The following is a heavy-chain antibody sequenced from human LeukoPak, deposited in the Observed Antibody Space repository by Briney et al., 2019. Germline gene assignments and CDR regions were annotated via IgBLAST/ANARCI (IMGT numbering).Heavy chain of an antibody. D-gene: IGHD3-22*01. CDR3: ARERDSNYYDSRGYSDAFDI. CDR1: GGSIRSGAYF. Sequence: SETLSLTCTVSGGSIRSGAYFWSWIRQRPGKGLEWIGYIHYSGSAYYNPPPKSRITVSVDTTKNQFSLKLSSVTAADTAVYYCARERDSNYYDSRGYSDAFDIWGQGTMVTVSS. CDR2: IHYSGSA. J-gene: IGHJ3*02. V-gene: IGHV4-31*03.